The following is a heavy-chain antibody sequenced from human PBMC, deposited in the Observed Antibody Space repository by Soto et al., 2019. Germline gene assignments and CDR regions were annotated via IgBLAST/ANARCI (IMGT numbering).Heavy chain of an antibody. D-gene: IGHD1-7*01. J-gene: IGHJ4*02. Sequence: QVQLVESGGGVVQPGRSLRLSCAASGFTFSSYGMHWVRQAPGKGLEWVALISYDGSNKYYADSVKGRFTISRDNSKNTLYLQMNSLRAEDTAVYYCAKSADNWNSALDYWGQGTLVTVSS. CDR3: AKSADNWNSALDY. CDR1: GFTFSSYG. V-gene: IGHV3-30*18. CDR2: ISYDGSNK.